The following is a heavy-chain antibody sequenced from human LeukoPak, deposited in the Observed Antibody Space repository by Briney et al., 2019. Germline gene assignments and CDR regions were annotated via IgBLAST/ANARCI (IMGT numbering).Heavy chain of an antibody. V-gene: IGHV3-21*01. CDR1: GFTFSSYS. D-gene: IGHD6-19*01. Sequence: PGGSLRLSCAASGFTFSSYSMNWDRQAPGKGLEWVSSISSSNSYIYYADSVKGRFTISRDNAKNSLYVQMNSLRAEAPAVYYCARGGLGRGQWLVLRYFDYWGPGTLVTVSS. CDR3: ARGGLGRGQWLVLRYFDY. J-gene: IGHJ4*02. CDR2: ISSSNSYI.